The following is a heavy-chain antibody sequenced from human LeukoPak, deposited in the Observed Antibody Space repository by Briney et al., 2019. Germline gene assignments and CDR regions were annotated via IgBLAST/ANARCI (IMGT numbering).Heavy chain of an antibody. V-gene: IGHV3-7*03. CDR3: ARSLPYGTTWYGRSDF. Sequence: GGSLRLSCAASGFTFSSYSMNWVRQAPGKGLEWVANIRQDGDTKYYVDSVKGRFTISRDNAMNSLYLQMNSLRAEDTAIYYCARSLPYGTTWYGRSDFWGQGTLVTVST. CDR1: GFTFSSYS. D-gene: IGHD6-13*01. J-gene: IGHJ4*02. CDR2: IRQDGDTK.